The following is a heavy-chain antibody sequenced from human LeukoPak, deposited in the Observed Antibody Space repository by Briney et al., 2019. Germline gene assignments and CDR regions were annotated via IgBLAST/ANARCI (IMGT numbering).Heavy chain of an antibody. CDR3: ARKFTLFSFDY. CDR1: GGSISSSSYY. V-gene: IGHV4-39*01. CDR2: IYYSGST. Sequence: SETLPLTCTVSGGSISSSSYYWGWIRQPPGKGLEWIGSIYYSGSTYYNPSLKSRVTISVDTSKNQFSLKLSSVTAADTAVYYCARKFTLFSFDYWGQGTLVTVSS. J-gene: IGHJ4*02. D-gene: IGHD3-9*01.